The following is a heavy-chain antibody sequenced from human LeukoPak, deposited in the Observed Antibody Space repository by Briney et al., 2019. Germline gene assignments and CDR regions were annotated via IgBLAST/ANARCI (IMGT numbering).Heavy chain of an antibody. Sequence: GGSLRLSCAASGFTFSNYWMSWVRQAPGKGLEWVANIKQDGSDKYYVDSVKGRFTISRGNAKNSLYLQMNSLRAEDTAVYYCARFSSSPCCSFDYWGQGTLVTVSS. CDR2: IKQDGSDK. D-gene: IGHD6-6*01. CDR1: GFTFSNYW. V-gene: IGHV3-7*01. J-gene: IGHJ4*02. CDR3: ARFSSSPCCSFDY.